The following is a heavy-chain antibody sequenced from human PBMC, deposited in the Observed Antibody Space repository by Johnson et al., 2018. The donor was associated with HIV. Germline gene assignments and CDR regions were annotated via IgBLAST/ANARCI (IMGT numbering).Heavy chain of an antibody. CDR3: ARGGDYYDSNRYPAAFDI. V-gene: IGHV3-30*03. J-gene: IGHJ3*02. CDR2: LSYDGTKT. CDR1: GIIFSHYG. Sequence: MQLVESGGGVVQPGRSLRLSCAVSGIIFSHYGMHWVRQAPGKGLEWVALLSYDGTKTYYVDSVKARFPIARDNSNNTLYLQMNSLTAEATAVYYCARGGDYYDSNRYPAAFDIWGQGTMVTVSS. D-gene: IGHD3-22*01.